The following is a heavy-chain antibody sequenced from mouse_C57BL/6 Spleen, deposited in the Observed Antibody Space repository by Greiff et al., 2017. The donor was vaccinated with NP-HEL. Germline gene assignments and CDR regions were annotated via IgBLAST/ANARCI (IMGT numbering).Heavy chain of an antibody. Sequence: EVKLVESGGGLVKPGGSLKLSCAASGFTFSDYGMHWVRQAPEKGLEWVAYISSGSSTIYYADTVKGRFTISRDNAKNTLCLQMTSLRSEDTAMYYCARGAGEYFDYWGQGTTLTVSS. D-gene: IGHD6-1*01. V-gene: IGHV5-17*01. CDR3: ARGAGEYFDY. CDR1: GFTFSDYG. CDR2: ISSGSSTI. J-gene: IGHJ2*01.